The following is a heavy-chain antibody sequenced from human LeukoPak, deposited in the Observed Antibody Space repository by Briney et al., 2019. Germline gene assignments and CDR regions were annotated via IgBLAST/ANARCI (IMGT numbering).Heavy chain of an antibody. CDR2: ISGSGGST. V-gene: IGHV3-23*01. Sequence: GGSLRLSCAASGFTFSSYAMSWVRQAPGKGLEWVSAISGSGGSTYYADSVKGRFTISRDNSKNTLCLQMNSLRAEDTAVYYCAKTGSYYYDSSGYSNYWGQGTLVTVSS. CDR3: AKTGSYYYDSSGYSNY. J-gene: IGHJ4*02. CDR1: GFTFSSYA. D-gene: IGHD3-22*01.